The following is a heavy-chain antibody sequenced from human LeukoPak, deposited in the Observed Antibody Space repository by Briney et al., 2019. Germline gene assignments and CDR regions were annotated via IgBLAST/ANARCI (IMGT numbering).Heavy chain of an antibody. V-gene: IGHV1-8*01. CDR2: MNPNSGNT. D-gene: IGHD3-16*02. J-gene: IGHJ5*02. Sequence: ASVKVSCTASGYTFTSYDINWVRQATGQGLEWMGWMNPNSGNTGYAQKFQGRVTMTRNTSISTAYMELSSLRSEDTAVYYCARINYDYVWGSYRSPTSHNWFDPWGQGTLVTVSS. CDR3: ARINYDYVWGSYRSPTSHNWFDP. CDR1: GYTFTSYD.